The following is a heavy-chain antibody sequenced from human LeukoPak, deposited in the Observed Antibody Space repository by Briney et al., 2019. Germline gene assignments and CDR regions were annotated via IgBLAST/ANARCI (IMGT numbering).Heavy chain of an antibody. D-gene: IGHD6-19*01. V-gene: IGHV4-59*01. CDR1: GGSISSYY. CDR3: ARDRAVAGLDY. Sequence: SETLSLTCTVSGGSISSYYWSWIRQPPGKGLEWIGYIYYSGSTNYNPSLKSRVTISVDTSKNQFSLKLSSVTAADTAVYYCARDRAVAGLDYWGQGTQVTVSS. CDR2: IYYSGST. J-gene: IGHJ4*02.